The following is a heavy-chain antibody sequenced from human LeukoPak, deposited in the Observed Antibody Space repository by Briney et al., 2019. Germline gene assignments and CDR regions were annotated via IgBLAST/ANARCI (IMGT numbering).Heavy chain of an antibody. CDR1: GFTFSSYA. Sequence: GGSLRLSCAASGFTFSSYAMSWVRQAPGKGLEWVSAVSGSGSNTYYTDSVKGRFTVSRDNSKNSLYLQMNSLRAEDTAVYYCARETAMGIFDYWGQGALVTVSS. CDR2: VSGSGSNT. V-gene: IGHV3-23*01. CDR3: ARETAMGIFDY. D-gene: IGHD5-18*01. J-gene: IGHJ4*02.